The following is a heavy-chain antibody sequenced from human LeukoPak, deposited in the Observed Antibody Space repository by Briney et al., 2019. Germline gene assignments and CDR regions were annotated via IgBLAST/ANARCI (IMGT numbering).Heavy chain of an antibody. Sequence: GGSLRLSCAASGFTVSSNYMSWVRQAPGKGLEWVSVIYSGGSTYYADSVKGRFTISRDNSKNTLYLQMNSLRAEDTAVYYCARGQAFRDYVWGSPYYFDYWGQGTLVTASS. CDR3: ARGQAFRDYVWGSPYYFDY. V-gene: IGHV3-66*01. CDR1: GFTVSSNY. J-gene: IGHJ4*02. CDR2: IYSGGST. D-gene: IGHD3-16*01.